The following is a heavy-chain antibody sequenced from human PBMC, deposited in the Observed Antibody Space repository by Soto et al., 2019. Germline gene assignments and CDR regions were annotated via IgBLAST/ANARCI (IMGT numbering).Heavy chain of an antibody. CDR2: MNPNSGNT. D-gene: IGHD4-4*01. Sequence: ASVKVSCKASGYTFTSYDMNWVRQATGKGLEWMGWMNPNSGNTGYAQKFQGRVTMTRNTSISTAYMELSSLRSEDTAVYYCARAKGNSGYYYYGMDVWGQGTTVTVSS. J-gene: IGHJ6*02. CDR1: GYTFTSYD. CDR3: ARAKGNSGYYYYGMDV. V-gene: IGHV1-8*01.